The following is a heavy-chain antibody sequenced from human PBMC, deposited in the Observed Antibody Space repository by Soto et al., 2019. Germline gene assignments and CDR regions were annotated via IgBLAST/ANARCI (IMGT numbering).Heavy chain of an antibody. J-gene: IGHJ4*02. CDR1: GFTFDDYT. V-gene: IGHV3-43*01. CDR3: AKDIASSGWYSLDY. Sequence: PGGSLRLSCAASGFTFDDYTMLWVRQAPGKGLEWVSLISWDGGSTYYADSVKGRFTISRDNSKNSLYLQMNSLTTEDTALYYCAKDIASSGWYSLDYWGQGT. CDR2: ISWDGGST. D-gene: IGHD6-19*01.